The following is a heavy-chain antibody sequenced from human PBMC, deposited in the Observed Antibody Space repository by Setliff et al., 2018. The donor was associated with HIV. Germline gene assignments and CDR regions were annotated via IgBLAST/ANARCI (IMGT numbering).Heavy chain of an antibody. Sequence: PGESLKISCKGSGYTFTRQWIGWVRQMPGKGLEWMGIIYPVNSAARYSPSFQGQVTISVDKSITTAYLQWSSLRASDSAMYYCSGGYYYPSGNYYGAGQWGQGTLVTVSS. V-gene: IGHV5-51*01. J-gene: IGHJ4*02. CDR1: GYTFTRQW. D-gene: IGHD3-10*01. CDR3: SGGYYYPSGNYYGAGQ. CDR2: IYPVNSAA.